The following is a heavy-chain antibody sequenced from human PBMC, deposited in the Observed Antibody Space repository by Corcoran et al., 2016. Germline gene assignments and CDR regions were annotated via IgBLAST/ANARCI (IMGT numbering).Heavy chain of an antibody. CDR2: INPNSGGT. Sequence: QVQLVQSGAEVKKPGASVKVSCKASGYTFTDYYIHWVRQAPGQGLEWMGWINPNSGGTNYAQKFQGRVTMTRDTSISTAYMELSSLRSDDTAVYYCARTFDDFWSAYCFDYWGQGTLVTVSS. V-gene: IGHV1-2*02. D-gene: IGHD3-3*01. J-gene: IGHJ4*02. CDR1: GYTFTDYY. CDR3: ARTFDDFWSAYCFDY.